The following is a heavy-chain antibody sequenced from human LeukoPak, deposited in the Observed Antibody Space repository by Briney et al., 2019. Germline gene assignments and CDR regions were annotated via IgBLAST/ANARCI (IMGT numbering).Heavy chain of an antibody. D-gene: IGHD5-12*01. CDR1: GFTFSSYG. Sequence: GGSLRLSCAASGFTFSSYGMHWVRQAPGKGLEWVAFIRYDGSNKYYADSVKGRFTISRDNSKNTLYLQMNSLRAEDTAVYFCARTGGYGAYDFPGAFDIWGQGTMVTVSS. CDR3: ARTGGYGAYDFPGAFDI. J-gene: IGHJ3*02. CDR2: IRYDGSNK. V-gene: IGHV3-30*02.